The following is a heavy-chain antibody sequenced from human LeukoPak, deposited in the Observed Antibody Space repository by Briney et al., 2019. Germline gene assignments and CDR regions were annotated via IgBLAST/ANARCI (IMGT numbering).Heavy chain of an antibody. CDR2: IIPIFGTA. Sequence: SVKVSCKASGGTFSSYAISWVRQAPGQGLERMGGIIPIFGTANYAQKFQGRVTITADESTSTAYMELSSLRSEDTAVYYCARDQGNTAMALDYWGQGTLVTVSS. J-gene: IGHJ4*02. CDR1: GGTFSSYA. CDR3: ARDQGNTAMALDY. D-gene: IGHD5-18*01. V-gene: IGHV1-69*13.